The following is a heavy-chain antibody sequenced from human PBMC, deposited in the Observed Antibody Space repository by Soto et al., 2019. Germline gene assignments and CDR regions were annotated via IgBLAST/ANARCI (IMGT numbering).Heavy chain of an antibody. J-gene: IGHJ4*02. Sequence: XGTLSLTCSVSGGSVSDKTYYWSWIRQPPGKRLEWIGYVYYSGTTNYNPSLKSRVTISVDLSKNRFPLRLSSVTTADTALYYCARTTAVPNTLRSRYFFDYWGQGTLVTVSS. CDR2: VYYSGTT. CDR1: GGSVSDKTYY. V-gene: IGHV4-61*01. CDR3: ARTTAVPNTLRSRYFFDY. D-gene: IGHD4-17*01.